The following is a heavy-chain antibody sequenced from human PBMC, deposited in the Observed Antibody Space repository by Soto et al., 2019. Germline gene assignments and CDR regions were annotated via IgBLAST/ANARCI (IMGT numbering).Heavy chain of an antibody. J-gene: IGHJ4*02. CDR1: GFSLSSYA. Sequence: GGSLGLSCAASGFSLSSYAMSWVRQAPGKGLEWVSAISGSGGSTYYADSVKGRFTISRDNSKNTLYLQMNSLRAEDTAVYYCAKGFNIVVVPAGYYFDYWGQGTLVTVSS. CDR2: ISGSGGST. V-gene: IGHV3-23*01. D-gene: IGHD2-2*01. CDR3: AKGFNIVVVPAGYYFDY.